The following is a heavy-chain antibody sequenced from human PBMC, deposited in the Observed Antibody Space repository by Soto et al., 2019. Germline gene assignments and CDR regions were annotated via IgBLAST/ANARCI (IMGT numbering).Heavy chain of an antibody. CDR2: ISGSSDRI. Sequence: GGSLRLSCAASDFTIRRYAMNWVRQAPGKGLEWVSGISGSSDRIYHANSVKGRFTISRDNSKNTLYLQMNSLRAEDTAVYYCAKNGDVGYAAFDVWGQGTLVTVSS. J-gene: IGHJ3*01. D-gene: IGHD2-21*02. CDR1: DFTIRRYA. V-gene: IGHV3-23*01. CDR3: AKNGDVGYAAFDV.